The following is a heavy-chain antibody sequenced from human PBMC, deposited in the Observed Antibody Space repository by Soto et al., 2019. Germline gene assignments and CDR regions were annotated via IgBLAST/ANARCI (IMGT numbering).Heavy chain of an antibody. CDR1: GFSFGSSW. J-gene: IGHJ3*02. D-gene: IGHD6-13*01. CDR2: IKKDGSQI. Sequence: EVQLVESGGGLVQPGWSLRLSCVASGFSFGSSWMTWVRQAPGKGLEWVANIKKDGSQISYLDSVRGRFTISRDNAKNSLYLQRNSLRAEDPALYYCARDVSPGSSSLYLDAFDIWGQGTMVTVSS. V-gene: IGHV3-7*05. CDR3: ARDVSPGSSSLYLDAFDI.